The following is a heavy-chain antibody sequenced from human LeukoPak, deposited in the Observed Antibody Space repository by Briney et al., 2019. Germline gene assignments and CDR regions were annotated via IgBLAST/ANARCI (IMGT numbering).Heavy chain of an antibody. V-gene: IGHV4-38-2*01. CDR2: IYHSGGT. CDR3: ARRAYCGGDCNWYFDL. J-gene: IGHJ2*01. Sequence: PSETLSLTXAVSGYSISSGYYWGWIRQPPGKGLEWIGSIYHSGGTHYSPSLKSRVTISVDTSKNQFSLKLSSVTAADTAVYYCARRAYCGGDCNWYFDLWGRGTLVTVSS. D-gene: IGHD2-21*01. CDR1: GYSISSGYY.